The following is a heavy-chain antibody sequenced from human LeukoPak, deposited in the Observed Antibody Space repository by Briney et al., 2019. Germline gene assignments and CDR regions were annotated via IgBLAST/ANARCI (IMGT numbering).Heavy chain of an antibody. CDR3: AKDNYGSGDY. J-gene: IGHJ4*02. V-gene: IGHV3-74*01. D-gene: IGHD3-10*01. Sequence: GGCLRLSCAASGFTFGTYWMLWVRQAPGKGLVWVSRISNDGSITNYADSVKGRFTISRDNAKNTLYLQMNSLRADDTAVYYCAKDNYGSGDYWGQGTLVTVSS. CDR1: GFTFGTYW. CDR2: ISNDGSIT.